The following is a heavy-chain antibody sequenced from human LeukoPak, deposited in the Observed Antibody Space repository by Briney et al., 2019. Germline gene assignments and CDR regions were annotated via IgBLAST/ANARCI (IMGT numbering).Heavy chain of an antibody. CDR2: ITGSGGTT. CDR3: AKHNSGNFIYFDS. D-gene: IGHD1-26*01. J-gene: IGHJ4*02. CDR1: GFTFSLYA. Sequence: GGSLTLSCAVSGFTFSLYAMRWVRQAPGKGLEWVSGITGSGGTTYYADSVKGRFTLSRDNSKNTLYLQMSSLGAEDTAVYYCAKHNSGNFIYFDSWGQGALVTVSS. V-gene: IGHV3-23*01.